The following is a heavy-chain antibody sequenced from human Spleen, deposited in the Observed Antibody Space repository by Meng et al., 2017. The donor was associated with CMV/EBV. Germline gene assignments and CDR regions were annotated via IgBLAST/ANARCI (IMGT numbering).Heavy chain of an antibody. J-gene: IGHJ4*02. V-gene: IGHV5-51*01. D-gene: IGHD1-26*01. Sequence: KVSCKASGYTFSIYWIGWVRQRPGKGLEWMGIIYPRDSDTKYSPSFQGQVTISADKSINTAYLQWYSLEASDSATYYCVRDDSGSYFGNVGQGTVVTVSS. CDR2: IYPRDSDT. CDR1: GYTFSIYW. CDR3: VRDDSGSYFGN.